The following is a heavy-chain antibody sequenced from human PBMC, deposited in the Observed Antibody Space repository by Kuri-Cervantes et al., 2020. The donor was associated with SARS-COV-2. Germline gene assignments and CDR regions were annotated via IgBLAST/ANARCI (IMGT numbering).Heavy chain of an antibody. Sequence: SCTVSGGSISSGDYYWSWIRQPPGKGLEWIGYIYYSGSTYYNPSLKSRVTISVDTSKNQFSLKLSSVTAADTAVYYCARLPRYSTLESSPDYWGQGTLVTVSS. CDR2: IYYSGST. J-gene: IGHJ4*02. CDR3: ARLPRYSTLESSPDY. CDR1: GGSISSGDYY. D-gene: IGHD5/OR15-5a*01. V-gene: IGHV4-30-4*08.